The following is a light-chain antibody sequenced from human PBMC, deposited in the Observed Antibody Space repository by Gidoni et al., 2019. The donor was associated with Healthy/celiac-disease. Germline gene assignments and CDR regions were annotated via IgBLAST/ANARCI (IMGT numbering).Light chain of an antibody. CDR1: SSDVGGYNY. Sequence: QSALPQPPSASGSPGQPVTISCTGTSSDVGGYNYVSWYQQHPGKAPKLMIYEVSKRPSGVPDRFSGSKSSNTASLTVSGLQAEDEADYYCSSYAGSNNVVVFGGGTKLTVL. CDR2: EVS. CDR3: SSYAGSNNVVV. V-gene: IGLV2-8*01. J-gene: IGLJ2*01.